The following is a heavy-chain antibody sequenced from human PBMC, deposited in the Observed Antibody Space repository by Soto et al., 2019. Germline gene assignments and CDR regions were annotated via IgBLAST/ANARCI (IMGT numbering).Heavy chain of an antibody. J-gene: IGHJ3*01. CDR3: ARDGPYYDSSVSV. CDR2: ISSSSSYI. D-gene: IGHD3-22*01. V-gene: IGHV3-21*01. Sequence: PGGSLRLSCAASGFTFISYSMNWVRQAPGKGLEWVSSISSSSSYIYYADSVKGRFTISRDNAKNSLYLQMNSLRAEDTAVYYCARDGPYYDSSVSVWGQGTMVTVSS. CDR1: GFTFISYS.